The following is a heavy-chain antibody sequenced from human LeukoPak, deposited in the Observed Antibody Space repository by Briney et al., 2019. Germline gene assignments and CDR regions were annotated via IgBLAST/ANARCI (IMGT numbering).Heavy chain of an antibody. CDR3: AKANSDCFDY. Sequence: PGPSLRLSCAASGFTFSSYAKSWVRQPPGKGLEWVSAISGSGGSTYYADSVKGRFTISRDNSKNTLYLQMNSLRAEDTAVYYCAKANSDCFDYWGEGALVTVSS. J-gene: IGHJ4*02. V-gene: IGHV3-23*01. CDR1: GFTFSSYA. CDR2: ISGSGGST. D-gene: IGHD1-26*01.